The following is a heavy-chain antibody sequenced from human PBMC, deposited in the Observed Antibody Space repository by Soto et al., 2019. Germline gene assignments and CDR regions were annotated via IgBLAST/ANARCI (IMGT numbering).Heavy chain of an antibody. Sequence: SLTCTVSGGSISSGGYSWTWIRQSPGKGLEWIGYTYQSGSAYYNPSLKSRVTISVDRSKNQFSLNLTSVTAADTAVYYCARDRYFYDSRGYYRTLDSWGQGTLVTVSS. CDR2: TYQSGSA. J-gene: IGHJ5*01. CDR3: ARDRYFYDSRGYYRTLDS. V-gene: IGHV4-30-2*06. CDR1: GGSISSGGYS. D-gene: IGHD3-22*01.